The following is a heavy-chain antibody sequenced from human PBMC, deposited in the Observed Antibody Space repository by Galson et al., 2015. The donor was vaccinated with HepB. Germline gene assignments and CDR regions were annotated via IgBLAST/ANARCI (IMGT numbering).Heavy chain of an antibody. CDR1: GLSLNTFGVG. CDR2: IYWNDEK. J-gene: IGHJ4*02. V-gene: IGHV2-5*01. D-gene: IGHD3-22*01. CDR3: DTHYYDSNNYLLDY. Sequence: PALVKPTQTLTVTCSASGLSLNTFGVGVTWIRQPPGKALEWLGVIYWNDEKHYNPSLGSRITFTQDTSKKQVVLTLTNVDPVDTATYYCDTHYYDSNNYLLDYWGQGILVIVSS.